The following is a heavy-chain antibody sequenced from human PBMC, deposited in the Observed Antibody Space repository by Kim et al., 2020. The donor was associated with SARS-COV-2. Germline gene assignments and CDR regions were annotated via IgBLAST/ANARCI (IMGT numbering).Heavy chain of an antibody. CDR1: GFTFSSYW. CDR3: ARGNYDIGDV. J-gene: IGHJ3*01. V-gene: IGHV3-74*01. D-gene: IGHD3-3*01. CDR2: INSDGNYI. Sequence: GGSLRLSCAASGFTFSSYWKHWVRQAPGKGLVWVSRINSDGNYITYADSVKDRFTISRDSAKNTLYLQMNSLRAEDTAVYYCARGNYDIGDVWGQGTRV.